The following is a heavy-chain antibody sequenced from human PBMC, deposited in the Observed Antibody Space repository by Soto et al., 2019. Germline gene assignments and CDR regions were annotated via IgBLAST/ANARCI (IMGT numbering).Heavy chain of an antibody. CDR2: ISGSGFKK. Sequence: LSCAASGFIFENFGMSWVRQAPGKGLEWISSISGSGFKKYYADSVKGRFTISRDNSKSTVYLELNNLSAEDTAVYHCAKNQGVELVPLATVDWFDPWGQGSVVTAPQ. D-gene: IGHD1-26*01. V-gene: IGHV3-23*01. CDR1: GFIFENFG. J-gene: IGHJ5*02. CDR3: AKNQGVELVPLATVDWFDP.